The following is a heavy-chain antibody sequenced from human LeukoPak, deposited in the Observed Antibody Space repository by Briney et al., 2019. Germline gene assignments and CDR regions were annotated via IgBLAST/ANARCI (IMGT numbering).Heavy chain of an antibody. Sequence: PGGSLRLSCAASGFNFSNYGMHWVRQAPGKGLEWVAFIRYDGSNTYYADSVRGRFTISRDNSKNTVFLQMISLRPEDTAVYYCAKDHWLVLDYWGQGTLITVSS. CDR2: IRYDGSNT. D-gene: IGHD6-19*01. V-gene: IGHV3-30*02. CDR1: GFNFSNYG. CDR3: AKDHWLVLDY. J-gene: IGHJ4*02.